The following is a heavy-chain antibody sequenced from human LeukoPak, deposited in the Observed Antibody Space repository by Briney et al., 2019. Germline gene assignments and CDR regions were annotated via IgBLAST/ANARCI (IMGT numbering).Heavy chain of an antibody. D-gene: IGHD6-13*01. J-gene: IGHJ4*02. CDR3: ARHNSSWSHFDH. CDR1: SASASSYY. CDR2: IFFNGNT. V-gene: IGHV4-59*08. Sequence: SETLSLTCTVSSASASSYYWSWIRQLPGKGLEWIGYIFFNGNTNYNPSLNSRLTISVDTSKNQFSLNLNSVTPADTGVYYCARHNSSWSHFDHWGQGVLVTVSS.